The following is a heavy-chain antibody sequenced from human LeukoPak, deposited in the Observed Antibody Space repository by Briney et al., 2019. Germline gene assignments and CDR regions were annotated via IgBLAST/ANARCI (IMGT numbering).Heavy chain of an antibody. CDR2: IWSDSTNM. D-gene: IGHD4-11*01. Sequence: TGGSLRLSCAASGFTFSSYSMNWVRQAPGKGLEWVAAIWSDSTNMFYAQSVKGRFIIQRDDYQNTVYLEMSSLRAEDTAVYYCTKDAQRGFDYSNSFQFWGQGSLVTVSS. CDR3: TKDAQRGFDYSNSFQF. CDR1: GFTFSSYS. V-gene: IGHV3-33*06. J-gene: IGHJ4*02.